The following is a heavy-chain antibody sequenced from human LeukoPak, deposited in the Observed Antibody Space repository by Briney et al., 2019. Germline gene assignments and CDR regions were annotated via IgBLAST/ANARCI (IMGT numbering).Heavy chain of an antibody. J-gene: IGHJ4*02. CDR1: GFSFSGFA. D-gene: IGHD4-17*01. CDR3: TTTDGDYGIGY. Sequence: GGPLRLSCVASGFSFSGFAMHWVRQASGKGLEWVGRIRSKANSYATAYAASVKGRFTISRDDSKNTAYLQLNSLKTEDTAVYYCTTTDGDYGIGYWGQGTLVTVSS. CDR2: IRSKANSYAT. V-gene: IGHV3-73*01.